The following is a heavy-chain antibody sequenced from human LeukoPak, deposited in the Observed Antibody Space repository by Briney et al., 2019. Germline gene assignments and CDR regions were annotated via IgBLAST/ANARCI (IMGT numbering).Heavy chain of an antibody. V-gene: IGHV3-33*01. D-gene: IGHD5-12*01. CDR3: ARGYSGYFYY. CDR1: GFTFSSYG. CDR2: IWYDGSNI. J-gene: IGHJ4*02. Sequence: GRSLRLSCAASGFTFSSYGMHWVRQAPGKGLEWLAVIWYDGSNIYYADPVKGRFAISRDNSKNTLYLQINSLRAEDTAVYYCARGYSGYFYYWGQGTLVTVSS.